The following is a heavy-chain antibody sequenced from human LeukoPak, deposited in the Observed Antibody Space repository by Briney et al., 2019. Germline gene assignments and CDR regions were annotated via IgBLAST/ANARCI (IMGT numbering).Heavy chain of an antibody. CDR1: GYSISSGYY. Sequence: SETLSLTCAVSGYSISSGYYWGWIRQPPGKGLEWIGSIYHSGSTYYNPSLKSRVTISVDTSKNQFSLKLSSVTAADTAVYYCARDVRRLEPTRDWFDPWGQGTLVTVSS. V-gene: IGHV4-38-2*02. CDR3: ARDVRRLEPTRDWFDP. CDR2: IYHSGST. J-gene: IGHJ5*02. D-gene: IGHD1-1*01.